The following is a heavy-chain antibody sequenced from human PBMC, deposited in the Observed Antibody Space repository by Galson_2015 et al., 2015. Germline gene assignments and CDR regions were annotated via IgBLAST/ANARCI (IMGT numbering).Heavy chain of an antibody. J-gene: IGHJ4*02. D-gene: IGHD1-26*01. V-gene: IGHV3-23*01. CDR3: AKDRGSSGSYKAFDY. CDR1: GFTFSSYA. CDR2: ISGSGGST. Sequence: SLRLSCAASGFTFSSYAMSWVRQAPGKGLEWVSAISGSGGSTYYADSVKGRFTISRDNSKSTLNLQMNSLRVEDTAVYYCAKDRGSSGSYKAFDYWGQGTTVTVSS.